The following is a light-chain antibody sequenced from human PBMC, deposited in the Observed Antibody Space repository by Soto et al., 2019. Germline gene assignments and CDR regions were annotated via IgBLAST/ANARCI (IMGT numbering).Light chain of an antibody. J-gene: IGKJ4*01. Sequence: EIVMTQSPATLSVSPGERATLSCRASQSVSSNLAWYQQKPGQAPRLLIYDASTRATGIPARFSGSGSGTEYPLTISSLQSEVSAFYYCQQCSGHPFTVTSGGGTKVEIK. CDR2: DAS. CDR1: QSVSSN. V-gene: IGKV3-15*01. CDR3: QQCSGHPFTVT.